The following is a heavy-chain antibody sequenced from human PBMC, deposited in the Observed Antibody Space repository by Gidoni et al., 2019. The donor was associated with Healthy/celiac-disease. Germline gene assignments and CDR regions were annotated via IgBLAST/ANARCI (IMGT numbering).Heavy chain of an antibody. CDR1: GDSVSSNSAS. V-gene: IGHV6-1*01. J-gene: IGHJ4*02. Sequence: QVQLQQSGPGLVKPSQTPSLTCAISGDSVSSNSASWNWIRQSPSIGLEWLGRTYYMSKWYNDYAVSVKSRITINPDTSKTQFSLQLNSVTPEDTAVYYCARVGLYSYGSWGCDYWGQGTLVTVSS. D-gene: IGHD5-18*01. CDR3: ARVGLYSYGSWGCDY. CDR2: TYYMSKWYN.